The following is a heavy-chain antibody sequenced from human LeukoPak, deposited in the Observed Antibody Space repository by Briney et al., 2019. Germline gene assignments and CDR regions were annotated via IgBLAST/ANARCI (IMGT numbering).Heavy chain of an antibody. CDR1: GFTFSSYG. Sequence: GGPLRLSCAASGFTFSSYGMSWVRQAPGKGLEWVSAISGSGGSTYYADSVKGRFTISRDNSKNTLYLQMNSLRAEDTAVYYCAKAGVGAKNYWGQGTLVTVSS. CDR2: ISGSGGST. CDR3: AKAGVGAKNY. V-gene: IGHV3-23*01. D-gene: IGHD1-26*01. J-gene: IGHJ4*02.